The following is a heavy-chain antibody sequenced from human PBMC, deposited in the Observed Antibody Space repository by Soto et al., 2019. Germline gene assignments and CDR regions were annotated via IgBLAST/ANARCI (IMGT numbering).Heavy chain of an antibody. CDR1: GFTFSSYA. J-gene: IGHJ4*02. CDR3: APRPSYFDY. D-gene: IGHD6-25*01. V-gene: IGHV3-23*01. CDR2: ISWSGGST. Sequence: PGGSLRLSCAASGFTFSSYAMSWVRQAPGKGVEWVSGISWSGGSTYYADSVKGRFTIPRDNSKNTLYLQMNSLRAEDTAVYYCAPRPSYFDYWGQGTLVTVSS.